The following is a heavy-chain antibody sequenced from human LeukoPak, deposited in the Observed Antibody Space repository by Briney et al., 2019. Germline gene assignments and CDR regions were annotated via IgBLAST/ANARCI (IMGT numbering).Heavy chain of an antibody. CDR1: GFTFSSYA. J-gene: IGHJ4*02. D-gene: IGHD3-22*01. CDR3: AKDYHPDYYDSSGYYD. V-gene: IGHV3-23*01. CDR2: ISGSGGST. Sequence: GESLKISCAASGFTFSSYAMSWVRQAPGKGLEWVSAISGSGGSTYYADSVKGRFTISRDNSKNTLYLQMNSLRAEDTAVYYCAKDYHPDYYDSSGYYDWGQGTLVTVSS.